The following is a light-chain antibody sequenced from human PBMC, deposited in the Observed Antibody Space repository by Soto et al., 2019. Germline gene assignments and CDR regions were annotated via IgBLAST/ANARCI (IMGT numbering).Light chain of an antibody. CDR2: EVR. CDR3: QSYDNNSDYV. V-gene: IGLV2-14*01. J-gene: IGLJ1*01. CDR1: SSDIGGYDY. Sequence: QSVLTQPASVSGSPGQSITISCTGTSSDIGGYDYVSWYQQRPGKAPKLMIYEVRYRPSGVPDRFSGSKSGTSASLAITGLRAEDEADYYCQSYDNNSDYVFGTGTKVTV.